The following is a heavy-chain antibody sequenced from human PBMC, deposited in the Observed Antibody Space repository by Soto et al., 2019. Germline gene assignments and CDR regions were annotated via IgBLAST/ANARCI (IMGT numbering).Heavy chain of an antibody. V-gene: IGHV3-33*01. CDR2: IWYDGSNK. CDR1: GFTFSSYG. J-gene: IGHJ6*02. CDR3: ARDSVTTFVQASPAQYGMDV. Sequence: QVQLVESGGGVVQPGRSLRLSCAASGFTFSSYGMHWVRQAPGKGLEWVAVIWYDGSNKYYADSVKGRFTISRDNSXXTXYXXMNSLRAEDTAVYYCARDSVTTFVQASPAQYGMDVWGQGTTVTVSS. D-gene: IGHD4-4*01.